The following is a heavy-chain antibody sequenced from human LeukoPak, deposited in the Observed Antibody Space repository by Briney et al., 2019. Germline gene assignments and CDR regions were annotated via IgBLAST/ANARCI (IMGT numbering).Heavy chain of an antibody. J-gene: IGHJ6*02. CDR2: ISYDGSNK. V-gene: IGHV3-30*03. CDR3: AFSGGTAMSDYYYGMDV. Sequence: GGSLRLSGAASGFTFSSYGMPWVRQAPGKGLEWVAVISYDGSNKYYADSVKGRFTISRDNSKNTLYLQMNSLRAEDTAVYYCAFSGGTAMSDYYYGMDVWGQGTTVTVSS. D-gene: IGHD5-18*01. CDR1: GFTFSSYG.